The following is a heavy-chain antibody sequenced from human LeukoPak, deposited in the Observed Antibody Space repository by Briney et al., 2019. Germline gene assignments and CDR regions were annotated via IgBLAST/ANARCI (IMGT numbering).Heavy chain of an antibody. J-gene: IGHJ4*02. V-gene: IGHV1-8*01. CDR3: ARAIRHMVRGVNTQYYFDY. D-gene: IGHD3-10*01. CDR2: MNPNTGNT. Sequence: ASVRVSCKASGYTFSSYDISWVRQATGQGLEWMGWMNPNTGNTGYVQKFQGRVTMTRSTSISTAYMELSSLRSEDTAMYYCARAIRHMVRGVNTQYYFDYWGQGTRVTVSS. CDR1: GYTFSSYD.